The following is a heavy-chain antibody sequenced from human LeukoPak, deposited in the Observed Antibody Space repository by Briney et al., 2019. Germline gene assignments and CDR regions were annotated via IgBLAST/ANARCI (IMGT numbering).Heavy chain of an antibody. CDR3: AKRAAAAGTAYYFDY. D-gene: IGHD6-13*01. CDR1: GFTFSSYA. J-gene: IGHJ4*02. V-gene: IGHV3-23*01. CDR2: ISGRGGST. Sequence: GGSLRLSCAASGFTFSSYAMSWVRQAPGKGLEWVSAISGRGGSTYYADSVKGRFTISRDNSKNTLYLQMSSLRAEDTAVYYCAKRAAAAGTAYYFDYWGQGTLVTVSS.